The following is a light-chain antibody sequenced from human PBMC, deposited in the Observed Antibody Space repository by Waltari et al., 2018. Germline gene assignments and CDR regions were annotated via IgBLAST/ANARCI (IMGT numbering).Light chain of an antibody. CDR1: SSDVGSYNL. J-gene: IGLJ1*01. CDR3: CSYAGSSTYV. Sequence: QSALTQPASVSGSPGQSLTISCTGTSSDVGSYNLVSWYHQHPGKAPTPMIYEGSKRPSGVSNRFSGSKSGNTASLTISGLQAEDEADYYCCSYAGSSTYVFGTGTKVTVL. CDR2: EGS. V-gene: IGLV2-23*01.